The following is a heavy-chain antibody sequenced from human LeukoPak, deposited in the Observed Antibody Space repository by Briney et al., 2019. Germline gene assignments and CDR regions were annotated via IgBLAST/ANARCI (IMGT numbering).Heavy chain of an antibody. CDR2: IIPIFGTA. V-gene: IGHV1-69*05. CDR1: GGTFSSYA. Sequence: SVKVSCKASGGTFSSYAISWVRQAPGQGLEWMGRIIPIFGTANYAQKFQGRVTITTDESTSTAYMELSSLRSEDTAVYYCALPRGRTNWFVPWGQGTLVTVSS. CDR3: ALPRGRTNWFVP. J-gene: IGHJ5*02. D-gene: IGHD1-14*01.